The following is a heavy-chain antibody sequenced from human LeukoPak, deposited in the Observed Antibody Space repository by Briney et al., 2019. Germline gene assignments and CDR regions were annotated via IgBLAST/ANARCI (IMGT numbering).Heavy chain of an antibody. V-gene: IGHV3-7*01. CDR2: IKGDESAR. J-gene: IGHJ4*02. CDR3: ARDVVGSLDY. Sequence: GRSLRLSCAASGFTFSTYWMAWVRQAPGKGLEWVANIKGDESARHQADSVKGRFTISRDNAQNSVYLQMSSLRGEDTAVYYCARDVVGSLDYWGQGTLVTVSS. CDR1: GFTFSTYW. D-gene: IGHD1-26*01.